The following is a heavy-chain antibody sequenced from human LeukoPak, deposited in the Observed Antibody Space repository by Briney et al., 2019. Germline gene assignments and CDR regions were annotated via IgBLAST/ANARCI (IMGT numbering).Heavy chain of an antibody. J-gene: IGHJ2*01. V-gene: IGHV3-53*01. CDR1: GFTVNSKY. Sequence: GGSLRLSSAASGFTVNSKYMSWVRQAPGTGLEWVSVVYSGGQTYYADSVKGRFTISRDISKNTLYLQMNSLRADDTAVYYCARECDIYESPPRRWYFDLWGRGTLVTVSS. CDR3: ARECDIYESPPRRWYFDL. CDR2: VYSGGQT. D-gene: IGHD6-6*01.